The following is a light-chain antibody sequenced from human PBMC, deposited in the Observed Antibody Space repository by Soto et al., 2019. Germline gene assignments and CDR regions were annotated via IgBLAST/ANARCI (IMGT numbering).Light chain of an antibody. J-gene: IGKJ1*01. V-gene: IGKV3-20*01. Sequence: EIVLTQSPGTLSLSPGERATLSCTASQSVTSTYLAWYQQKPGQAPRLLIYGVSNRATGVPYRFSGSGSGTDFTLTISRLEPEDFAVYYCHQYDSSPRTFGQGTRVDIQ. CDR2: GVS. CDR1: QSVTSTY. CDR3: HQYDSSPRT.